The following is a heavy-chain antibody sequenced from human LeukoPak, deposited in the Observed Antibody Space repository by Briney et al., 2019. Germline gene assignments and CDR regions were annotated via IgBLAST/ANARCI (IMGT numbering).Heavy chain of an antibody. CDR2: IRGSGDDT. V-gene: IGHV3-23*01. J-gene: IGHJ4*02. Sequence: GGSLRLSCAASGFTFSNYAMSWVRQAPGKGLEWVSRIRGSGDDTHYADSVRGRFTISRDNSKNTPYLQMNSLRAEDTAVYFCAKGGAYCSGGSCSNFDYWGQGTLVTVSS. D-gene: IGHD2-15*01. CDR1: GFTFSNYA. CDR3: AKGGAYCSGGSCSNFDY.